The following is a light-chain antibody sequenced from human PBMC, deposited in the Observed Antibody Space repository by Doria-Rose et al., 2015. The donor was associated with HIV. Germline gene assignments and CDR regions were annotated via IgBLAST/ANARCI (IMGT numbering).Light chain of an antibody. CDR3: QQSCCTPST. Sequence: DIRVTKSPSSLSASVGDRVTITCRASQSISSYLNWYQQKPGKAPKLLIYAASSLQSGVPSRFSGSGSGTDFTLTISSLQPEDFAAYYCQQSCCTPSTFGQGTKLETK. J-gene: IGKJ2*02. V-gene: IGKV1-39*01. CDR2: AAS. CDR1: QSISSY.